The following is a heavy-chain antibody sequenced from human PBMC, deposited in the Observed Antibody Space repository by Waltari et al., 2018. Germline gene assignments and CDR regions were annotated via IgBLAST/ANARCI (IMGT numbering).Heavy chain of an antibody. Sequence: QVQLQESGPGLVKPSETLSLTCTVSGGSISSYYWSWIRQPPGQGLEWIGYIYYTGRTNYNPAHKSRVIRAVDTSKNQFSLKLSSVTAADTAVYYCSRGIRPQYYYDSSGFVTHGFDPWGQGTLVTVSS. D-gene: IGHD3-22*01. J-gene: IGHJ5*02. CDR1: GGSISSYY. CDR3: SRGIRPQYYYDSSGFVTHGFDP. V-gene: IGHV4-59*01. CDR2: IYYTGRT.